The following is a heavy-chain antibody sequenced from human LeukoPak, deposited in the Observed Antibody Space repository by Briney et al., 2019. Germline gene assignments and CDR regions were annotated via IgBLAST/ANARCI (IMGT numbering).Heavy chain of an antibody. CDR1: GGSISSSSYY. Sequence: ETLSLTCTVSGGSISSSSYYWGWIRQPPGKGLEWIGSIYYSGSTNYNPSLKSRVTISVDTSKNQFSLKLSSVTAADTAVYYCASPSSGWYWGAFDIWGQGTMVTVSS. CDR3: ASPSSGWYWGAFDI. D-gene: IGHD6-19*01. J-gene: IGHJ3*02. CDR2: IYYSGST. V-gene: IGHV4-39*07.